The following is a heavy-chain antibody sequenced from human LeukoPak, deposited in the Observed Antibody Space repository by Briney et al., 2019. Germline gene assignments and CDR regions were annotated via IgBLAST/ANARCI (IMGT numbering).Heavy chain of an antibody. CDR2: INNVGSHI. Sequence: PGGSLRLSCAASGFTFSSSAMNRVRQAPGKGLEWVSSINNVGSHIYYADSVKGRFTISRDSAKNSLYLQMNSLRAEDTAVYYCERRSGTYHAFNIWGQGTTVTVSS. CDR3: ERRSGTYHAFNI. CDR1: GFTFSSSA. J-gene: IGHJ3*02. D-gene: IGHD1-26*01. V-gene: IGHV3-21*01.